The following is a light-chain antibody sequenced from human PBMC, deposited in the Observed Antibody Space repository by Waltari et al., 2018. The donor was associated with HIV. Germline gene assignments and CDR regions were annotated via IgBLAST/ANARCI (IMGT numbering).Light chain of an antibody. Sequence: QSVLTQPPSVSGAPGQGVTISCTGSSSNIGAGYDVHWYQQVPGTAPKLLIYGNNNRPSGVHDRFSASKSGASPSLAITGLQAEDEADYYCQSYDSSLTGSVFGGGTKLTVL. V-gene: IGLV1-40*01. CDR2: GNN. J-gene: IGLJ2*01. CDR1: SSNIGAGYD. CDR3: QSYDSSLTGSV.